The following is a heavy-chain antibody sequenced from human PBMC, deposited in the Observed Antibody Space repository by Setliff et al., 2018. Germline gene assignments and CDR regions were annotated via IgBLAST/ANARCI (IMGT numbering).Heavy chain of an antibody. CDR2: IYPGNADT. J-gene: IGHJ5*02. CDR3: ARRGERFFNWFDP. CDR1: GYSFTDYW. Sequence: GESLKISCKGSGYSFTDYWIAWVRQTPGKGLEWMGTIYPGNADTRYSPSFQGQVTISTDSSINTAFLQWNNLKASDTAVYYCARRGERFFNWFDPWGQGTLVTVSS. D-gene: IGHD2-21*01. V-gene: IGHV5-51*01.